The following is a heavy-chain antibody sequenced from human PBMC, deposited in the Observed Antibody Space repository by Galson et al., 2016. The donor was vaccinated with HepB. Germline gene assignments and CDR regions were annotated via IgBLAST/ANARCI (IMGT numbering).Heavy chain of an antibody. D-gene: IGHD6-19*01. CDR3: ACIAVAVTPS. CDR2: TYYRSKWKT. V-gene: IGHV6-1*01. Sequence: CAISGDSVSSNVAAWNWIRQSPSRGLEWLGRTYYRSKWKTDYALSVEGRITITPDTSKNQFSLQLSSVTPEDTAVYYCACIAVAVTPSWGQGTLVTVSS. J-gene: IGHJ5*02. CDR1: GDSVSSNVAA.